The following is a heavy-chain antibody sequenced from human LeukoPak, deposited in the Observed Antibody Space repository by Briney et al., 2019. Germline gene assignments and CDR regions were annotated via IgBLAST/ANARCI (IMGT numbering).Heavy chain of an antibody. Sequence: SETLSLTCTVSGASLSSYYWSWVWQPPGKRLEWVGYIHDSVSTNYNPSLTSRVTISVDTSKKQFSLRLSSVTPADTAVYYCARGFGSSWYYFDSWGQRELVTAS. CDR2: IHDSVST. CDR1: GASLSSYY. J-gene: IGHJ4*02. V-gene: IGHV4-59*12. CDR3: ARGFGSSWYYFDS. D-gene: IGHD6-13*01.